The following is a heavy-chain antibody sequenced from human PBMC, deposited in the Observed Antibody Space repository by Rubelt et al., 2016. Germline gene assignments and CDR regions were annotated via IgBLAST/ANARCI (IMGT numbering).Heavy chain of an antibody. V-gene: IGHV4-59*08. CDR2: IYYSGST. D-gene: IGHD2-21*01. CDR3: ARGNVVGILDGFEI. CDR1: GGSISNYY. Sequence: QVQLQESGPGLVKSSETLSLTCTVSGGSISNYYWSWIRQPPGKGLEWIGHIYYSGSTNYNPSLKSRFTISVDTSKNQFSRKVGAATAADTAGYYCARGNVVGILDGFEIWGQGTTVTVSS. J-gene: IGHJ3*02.